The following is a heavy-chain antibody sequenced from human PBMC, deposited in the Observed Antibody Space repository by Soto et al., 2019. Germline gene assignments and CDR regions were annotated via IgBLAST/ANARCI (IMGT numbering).Heavy chain of an antibody. D-gene: IGHD3-22*01. CDR3: ARQIYDSDTGPNFQYYFDS. V-gene: IGHV5-10-1*01. Sequence: GESLKISCKGSGYSFAGYWITWVRQKPGKGPEWMGRIDPSDSQTYYSPSFRGHVTISATKSITTVFLQWSSLRASDTAMYYCARQIYDSDTGPNFQYYFDSWGQGTPVTVSS. J-gene: IGHJ4*02. CDR1: GYSFAGYW. CDR2: IDPSDSQT.